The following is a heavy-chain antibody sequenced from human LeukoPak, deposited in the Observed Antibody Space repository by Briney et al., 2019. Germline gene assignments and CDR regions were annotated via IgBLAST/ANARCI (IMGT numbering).Heavy chain of an antibody. CDR3: AREYYDSSAYNQEAIDY. D-gene: IGHD3-22*01. Sequence: SVQVSCKASGYTFNEYYMHWVRQAPGQGLEWLGWVNPNSGGTNYAQKLQGRVTLTRDTSISTAYMELSRLRSDDAAVYYCAREYYDSSAYNQEAIDYWGQGTLVTVS. J-gene: IGHJ4*02. CDR1: GYTFNEYY. CDR2: VNPNSGGT. V-gene: IGHV1-2*02.